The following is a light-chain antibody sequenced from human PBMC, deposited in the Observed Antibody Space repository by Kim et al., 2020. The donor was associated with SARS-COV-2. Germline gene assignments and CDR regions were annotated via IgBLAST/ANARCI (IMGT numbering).Light chain of an antibody. CDR1: VDDSRALNS. Sequence: CGICTVDDSRALNSFCWFQQPPLEPPQVMYYDVSERPSGISNRFSGSTSGNTASLTISGLQAEDEADYYCSSYTTANTRVFGTGTKVTVL. CDR3: SSYTTANTRV. CDR2: DVS. V-gene: IGLV2-14*03. J-gene: IGLJ1*01.